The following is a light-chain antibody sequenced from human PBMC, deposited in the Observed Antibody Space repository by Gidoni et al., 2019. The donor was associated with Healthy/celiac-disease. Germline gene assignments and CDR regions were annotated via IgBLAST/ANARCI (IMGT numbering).Light chain of an antibody. CDR3: QAWDSSTASYV. CDR1: KLGVKS. J-gene: IGLJ1*01. Sequence: SYELTQPPSVSVSPGQTASITCSVDKLGVKSACWYQQKQGQSPVLVIYQDSKRPSGIPERFSGSNSGNTATLTISGTQAMDEADYYCQAWDSSTASYVFGTGTKVTVL. V-gene: IGLV3-1*01. CDR2: QDS.